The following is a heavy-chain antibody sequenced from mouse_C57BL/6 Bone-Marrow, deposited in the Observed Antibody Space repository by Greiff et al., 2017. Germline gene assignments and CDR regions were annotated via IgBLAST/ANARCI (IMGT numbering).Heavy chain of an antibody. CDR3: KITTGAY. V-gene: IGHV14-4*01. CDR1: GFNIKDDY. Sequence: EVQLQQSGAELVRPGASVKLSCTASGFNIKDDYMHWVKQRPEQGLEWIGWIDPENGDTEYASKFQGKATITADTSSNTAYLQLSSLTSEDTAGYYCKITTGAYWGQGTLVTVSA. CDR2: IDPENGDT. D-gene: IGHD1-1*01. J-gene: IGHJ3*01.